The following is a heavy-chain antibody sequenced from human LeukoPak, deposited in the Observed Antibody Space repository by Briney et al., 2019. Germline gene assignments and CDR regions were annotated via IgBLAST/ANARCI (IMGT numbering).Heavy chain of an antibody. Sequence: PGRSLRLSCTVSGFTFSTHGMRWVRQAPGKGLGWVSHIKGDGASTNYADSVKGRFTISRDNAKNTLFVQMNSLRAEDTAVYYCARDGLAAAADYWGQGTLVTVSS. V-gene: IGHV3-74*01. D-gene: IGHD6-13*01. CDR1: GFTFSTHG. CDR3: ARDGLAAAADY. CDR2: IKGDGAST. J-gene: IGHJ4*02.